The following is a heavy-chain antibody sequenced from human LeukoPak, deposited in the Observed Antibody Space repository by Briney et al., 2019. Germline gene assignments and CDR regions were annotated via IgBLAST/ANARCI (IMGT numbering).Heavy chain of an antibody. CDR3: ARGAGLIDY. V-gene: IGHV6-1*01. CDR2: TYYRSKWYN. D-gene: IGHD3-10*01. CDR1: GDSVSSNSAA. J-gene: IGHJ4*02. Sequence: SQTLSLTCALSGDSVSSNSAAWTWVRQSPSRGLEWLGRTYYRSKWYNDYAVSVKGLITINPDTSKNQFSLQLNSVTPEDTAVYYCARGAGLIDYWGQGTLVTVSS.